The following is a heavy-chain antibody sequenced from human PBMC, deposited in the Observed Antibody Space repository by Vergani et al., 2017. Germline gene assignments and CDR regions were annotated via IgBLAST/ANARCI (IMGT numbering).Heavy chain of an antibody. V-gene: IGHV3-30*02. CDR1: GFTFNRYG. CDR2: VLFDGSNE. D-gene: IGHD3-9*01. J-gene: IGHJ4*02. CDR3: ARGILTGYYKSAHPDY. Sequence: QVQLVQSGGGVVQPGGSLRLSCVASGFTFNRYGMQWVRQAPGKGLEWVAYVLFDGSNEYYADSVKGRFIVSRDNSNDALYLQMNSLRTDDTAVYYCARGILTGYYKSAHPDYWGQGTLVTVSS.